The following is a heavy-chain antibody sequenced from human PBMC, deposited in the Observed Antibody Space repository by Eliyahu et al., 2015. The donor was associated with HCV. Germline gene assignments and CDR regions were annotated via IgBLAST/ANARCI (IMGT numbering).Heavy chain of an antibody. Sequence: QVQLQESGPGLLKPSETLSLTCTIXGGSXSGYYXSXIRQPAGKGLXWIGRIQTNXNVIYXPSLKSRVAMSVDTSKNHFSLKLDSLTAADTAVYYCGRSLSCTTAGCRMFFDYWGQGTLVTVSS. CDR1: GGSXSGYY. J-gene: IGHJ4*02. V-gene: IGHV4-4*07. D-gene: IGHD2-8*01. CDR3: GRSLSCTTAGCRMFFDY. CDR2: IQTNXNV.